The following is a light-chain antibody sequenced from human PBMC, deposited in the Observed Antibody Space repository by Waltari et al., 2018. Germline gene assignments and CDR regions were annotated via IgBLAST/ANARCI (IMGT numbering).Light chain of an antibody. J-gene: IGKJ1*01. V-gene: IGKV4-1*01. Sequence: DIVMTQSPDSLAVSLGERATINCKSSQSVLHSSNNKNYLAWYQQKPGQPPKLLIYWASTRESGVPARFSGSGSGTDFTLTISSLQAEDVAVYYCQQYYSTCQFGQGTKVEIK. CDR3: QQYYSTCQ. CDR1: QSVLHSSNNKNY. CDR2: WAS.